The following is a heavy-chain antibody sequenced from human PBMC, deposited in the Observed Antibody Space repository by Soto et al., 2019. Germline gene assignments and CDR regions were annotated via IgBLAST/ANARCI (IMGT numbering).Heavy chain of an antibody. CDR2: MNPNSANT. CDR1: GYTFTSYD. J-gene: IGHJ4*02. V-gene: IGHV1-8*01. Sequence: QVQLVQSGAEVKKPGASVKVSCKASGYTFTSYDINWVRQATGQGLEWMGWMNPNSANTGYAQKFQGRVTMTRNTSINTAYMELSSLRSEDTAVYYCAIGRTNYGGNLRPYYWGQGTLVTVSS. CDR3: AIGRTNYGGNLRPYY. D-gene: IGHD4-17*01.